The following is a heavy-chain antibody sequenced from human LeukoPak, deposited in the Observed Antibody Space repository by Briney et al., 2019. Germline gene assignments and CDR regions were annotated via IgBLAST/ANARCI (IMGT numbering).Heavy chain of an antibody. Sequence: GESLKISCKGSGYRFTIYWIAWVRQMPGKGLEWMGMVYPGDSDTIYNPSFRGQVTLSADKSISTAYLQWSSLQASDTGLYYCARVDCSSGSCPLAGWFDPWGQGTLVTVSS. J-gene: IGHJ5*02. CDR1: GYRFTIYW. D-gene: IGHD2-15*01. V-gene: IGHV5-51*01. CDR3: ARVDCSSGSCPLAGWFDP. CDR2: VYPGDSDT.